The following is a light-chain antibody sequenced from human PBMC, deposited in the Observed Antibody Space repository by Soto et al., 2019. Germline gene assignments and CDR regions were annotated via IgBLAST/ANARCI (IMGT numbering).Light chain of an antibody. CDR3: QQYKKYPV. V-gene: IGKV1-5*01. J-gene: IGKJ3*01. CDR1: QSISTW. CDR2: GAS. Sequence: DIQMTQSPSTLSASVGDRVTITCRASQSISTWLAWYQQKPGKAPKVLVYGASSLESGVPSRVSGSGSGKEFISPRSSPPADGFAAYLFQQYKKYPVFGPGTKVDIK.